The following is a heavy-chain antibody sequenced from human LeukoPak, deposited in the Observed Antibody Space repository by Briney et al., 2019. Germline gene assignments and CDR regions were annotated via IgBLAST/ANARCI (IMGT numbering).Heavy chain of an antibody. Sequence: GGSLRLSCVASGFTFSIYSMNWVRQAPGKELEWVSYISRSSSTLYYADSVRGRFTISRDNDKNSLYLQMNSLRAEDTAVYYCARDQWELLQSNWFDPWGQGTLVTVSS. CDR1: GFTFSIYS. CDR3: ARDQWELLQSNWFDP. CDR2: ISRSSSTL. D-gene: IGHD1-26*01. V-gene: IGHV3-48*01. J-gene: IGHJ5*02.